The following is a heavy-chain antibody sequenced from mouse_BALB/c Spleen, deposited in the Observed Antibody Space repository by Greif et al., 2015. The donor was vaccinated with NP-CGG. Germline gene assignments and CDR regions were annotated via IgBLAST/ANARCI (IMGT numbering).Heavy chain of an antibody. V-gene: IGHV1-26*01. CDR2: IYPNNGGT. CDR3: ARGKNYYGSRNEAWFAY. CDR1: GYTFTEYT. J-gene: IGHJ3*01. Sequence: VQLQQSGPELVKPGASVRISCKTSGYTFTEYTTHWVKERHGKSLEWIGGIYPNNGGTSYNQKFKDKATLTVDKSSSTAYMELRSLTSEDSAVYYCARGKNYYGSRNEAWFAYRGQGTLVTVSA. D-gene: IGHD1-1*01.